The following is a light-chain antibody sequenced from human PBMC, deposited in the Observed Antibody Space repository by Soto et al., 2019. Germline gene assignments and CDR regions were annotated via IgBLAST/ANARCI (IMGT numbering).Light chain of an antibody. CDR3: QQYGSSLT. V-gene: IGKV3-20*01. CDR2: GAS. J-gene: IGKJ5*01. CDR1: QSVSSNY. Sequence: EIVLTQSPGTLSLSPGERATLSCRASQSVSSNYLAWYQQKPGQAPRLLIYGASSRATGIPDRFSGSGSGTDFTLTISRLEPEDFAVYYCQQYGSSLTVGQGTRLESK.